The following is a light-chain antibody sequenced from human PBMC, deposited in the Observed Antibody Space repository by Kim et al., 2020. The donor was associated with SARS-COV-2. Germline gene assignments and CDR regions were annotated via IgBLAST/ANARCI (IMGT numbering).Light chain of an antibody. J-gene: IGKJ2*01. CDR3: QKYHDWPPAYT. V-gene: IGKV3-15*01. Sequence: SPGESGTLSCRASQSISNNLAWYQQKPGKAPRLLINGASTRATGVPVRFSGSRSGAEFTLTISDLQSEDFAVYYCQKYHDWPPAYTFGQGTKLEI. CDR2: GAS. CDR1: QSISNN.